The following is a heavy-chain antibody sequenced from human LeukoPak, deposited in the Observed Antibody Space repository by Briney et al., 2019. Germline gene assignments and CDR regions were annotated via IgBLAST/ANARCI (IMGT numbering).Heavy chain of an antibody. CDR2: INPNSGGT. Sequence: ASVKVSCKASGYTFTGYYMHWVRQAPGQGLEWMGWINPNSGGTNYAQKFQGRVTMTRDTSISTAYMELSRLRSDDTAVYYCARVGYSYGYGYAFDIWGQGTMVTVSS. D-gene: IGHD5-18*01. CDR3: ARVGYSYGYGYAFDI. V-gene: IGHV1-2*02. J-gene: IGHJ3*02. CDR1: GYTFTGYY.